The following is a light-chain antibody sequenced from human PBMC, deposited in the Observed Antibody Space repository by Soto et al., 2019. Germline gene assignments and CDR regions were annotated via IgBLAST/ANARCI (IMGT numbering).Light chain of an antibody. CDR3: MQGTHWPPT. CDR2: TVS. V-gene: IGKV2-30*01. CDR1: QSVVYSDGNAY. Sequence: VVMTQSPPSLPVTLGQPASISCRSSQSVVYSDGNAYLNWFQQRPGQSPRRLIYTVSNRVSGVPDRFIGYGSGSDFPLKISRVEAEDVGIYYCMQGTHWPPTFVQGTKVEI. J-gene: IGKJ1*01.